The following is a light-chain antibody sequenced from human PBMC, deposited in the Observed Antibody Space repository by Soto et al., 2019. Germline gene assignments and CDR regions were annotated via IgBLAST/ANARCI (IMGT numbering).Light chain of an antibody. CDR3: QQYNSYPRT. J-gene: IGKJ4*01. CDR1: EDISHY. Sequence: DIQMTQSPSSLPASVGDRVTITCRASEDISHYVAWLQQKPGKAPKFLIYAASTLQTGVPSRFSGSGSGTDFTLTISGLQPEHFATYYCQQYNSYPRTFGGGTKVDIK. CDR2: AAS. V-gene: IGKV1-16*01.